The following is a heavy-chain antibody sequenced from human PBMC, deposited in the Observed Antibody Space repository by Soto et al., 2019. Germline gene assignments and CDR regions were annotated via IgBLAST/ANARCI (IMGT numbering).Heavy chain of an antibody. J-gene: IGHJ2*01. V-gene: IGHV1-46*01. CDR3: ARDGGLLTASWHYDL. Sequence: QVQLVRSGADVKKPGTSVKVSCKAAGYSFTNYCMYWVRQAPGQGLEWMGMINPRTGSTRYAQKFHDRVTLTRDTSTTTVYMELSTLISDDTAVYYCARDGGLLTASWHYDLWGPGTLVTVSS. CDR2: INPRTGST. CDR1: GYSFTNYC. D-gene: IGHD2-15*01.